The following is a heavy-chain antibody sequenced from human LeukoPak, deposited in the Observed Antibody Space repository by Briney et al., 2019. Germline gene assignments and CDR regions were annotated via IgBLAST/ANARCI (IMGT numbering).Heavy chain of an antibody. CDR1: GFTFSRYA. CDR2: ISGSGGST. J-gene: IGHJ4*02. CDR3: AKDRENVVVVAANTPPYFDY. Sequence: TGGSLRLSCAASGFTFSRYAMSWVRQAPGKGLEWVSAISGSGGSTYYADSVKGRFTISRDNSKNTLYLQMNSLRAEDTAVYYCAKDRENVVVVAANTPPYFDYWGQGTLVTVSS. V-gene: IGHV3-23*01. D-gene: IGHD2-15*01.